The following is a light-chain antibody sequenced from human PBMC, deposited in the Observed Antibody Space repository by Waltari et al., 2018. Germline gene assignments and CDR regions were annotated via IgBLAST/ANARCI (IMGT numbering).Light chain of an antibody. CDR3: YSAADNNRQV. Sequence: SYELTQPSSVSVSPGQTARITCSGDILAKRYARWFQQKPGQAPGVVIYKESERPSGIPERFSGSNSGTTVTLTISGAQVEDEADYYCYSAADNNRQVFGGGTKLTVL. CDR1: ILAKRY. J-gene: IGLJ3*02. V-gene: IGLV3-27*01. CDR2: KES.